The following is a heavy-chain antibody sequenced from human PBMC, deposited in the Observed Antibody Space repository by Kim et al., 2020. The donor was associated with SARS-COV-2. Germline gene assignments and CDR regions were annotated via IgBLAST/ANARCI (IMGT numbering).Heavy chain of an antibody. J-gene: IGHJ4*02. Sequence: ASVKVSCKASGYTFTSYAMHWVRQAPGQRLEWMGWINAGNGNTKYSQKFQGRVTITRDTSASTAYMELSSLRSEDTAVYYCARDYRAGTCPYYWGQGTLVTVSS. CDR3: ARDYRAGTCPYY. CDR2: INAGNGNT. CDR1: GYTFTSYA. V-gene: IGHV1-3*01. D-gene: IGHD6-13*01.